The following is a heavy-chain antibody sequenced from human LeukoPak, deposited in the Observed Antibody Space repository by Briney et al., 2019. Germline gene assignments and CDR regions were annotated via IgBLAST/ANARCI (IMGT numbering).Heavy chain of an antibody. Sequence: SVKVSCKASGGTFSSYAISWVRQAPGQGLEWMGGIIPIFGTANYAQKFQGRVTITADKSTSTAYMELSSLRSEDTAVYYCARSTVAGTIYYFDYWGQGTLVTVSS. J-gene: IGHJ4*02. CDR3: ARSTVAGTIYYFDY. CDR1: GGTFSSYA. CDR2: IIPIFGTA. V-gene: IGHV1-69*06. D-gene: IGHD6-19*01.